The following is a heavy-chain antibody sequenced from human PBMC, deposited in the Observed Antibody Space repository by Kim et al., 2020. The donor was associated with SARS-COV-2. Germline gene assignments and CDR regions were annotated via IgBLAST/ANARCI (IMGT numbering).Heavy chain of an antibody. CDR2: IDYSGNA. D-gene: IGHD3-10*01. V-gene: IGHV4-31*03. CDR3: AREAVIRGFDF. CDR1: GGSITIDHYY. Sequence: SETLSLTCTVSGGSITIDHYYWSWIRQHPAKGLEWIGYIDYSGNAYYNPSLKSRVTISIDTSKNHFSLNLRSATAADTAVYYCAREAVIRGFDFWGQGTL. J-gene: IGHJ4*02.